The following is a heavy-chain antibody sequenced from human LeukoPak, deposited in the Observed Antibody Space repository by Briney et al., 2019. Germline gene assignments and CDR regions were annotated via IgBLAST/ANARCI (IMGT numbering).Heavy chain of an antibody. D-gene: IGHD3-9*01. V-gene: IGHV4-59*01. Sequence: SETLSLTCTVSGGSISSYYWSWIRQPPGKGLELIGYIYYSGSTNYNPSLKSRVTISVDTSKNQFSLKLSSVTAADTAVHYCARGRLRYFDWSGAFDIWGQGTMVTVSS. CDR2: IYYSGST. CDR3: ARGRLRYFDWSGAFDI. J-gene: IGHJ3*02. CDR1: GGSISSYY.